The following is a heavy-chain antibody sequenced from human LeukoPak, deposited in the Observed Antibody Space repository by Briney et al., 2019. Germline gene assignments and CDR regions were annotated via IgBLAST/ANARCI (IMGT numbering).Heavy chain of an antibody. D-gene: IGHD3-16*01. CDR2: IFYNGIT. V-gene: IGHV4-59*01. CDR1: GFTFSNYA. Sequence: GSLRLSCSASGFTFSNYAIHWVRQAPGKGLEWIGYIFYNGITRYNPSLKSRVTLLVDTSKNQFSLKLSSVTAADTAMYYCARDSAHCVITDCPGSWFDPWGQGTQVTVSS. J-gene: IGHJ5*02. CDR3: ARDSAHCVITDCPGSWFDP.